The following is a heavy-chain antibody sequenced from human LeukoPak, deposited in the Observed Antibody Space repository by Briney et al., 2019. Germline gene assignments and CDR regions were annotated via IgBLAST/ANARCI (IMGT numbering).Heavy chain of an antibody. CDR1: GFTFSSYA. J-gene: IGHJ4*02. V-gene: IGHV3-23*01. CDR2: ISGSGGST. D-gene: IGHD6-6*01. Sequence: PGGSLRLSCAASGFTFSSYAMSWVRQAPGKGLEWVSAISGSGGSTYYADSVKGRFTISRDNAKNSLYLQMNSLRAEDTAVYYCARRGSSSSLVDYWGQGTLVTVSS. CDR3: ARRGSSSSLVDY.